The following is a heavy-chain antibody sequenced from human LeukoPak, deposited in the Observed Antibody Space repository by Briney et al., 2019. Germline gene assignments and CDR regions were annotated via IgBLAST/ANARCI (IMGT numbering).Heavy chain of an antibody. CDR3: ARGESPRYFDYY. Sequence: SETLSLTCTVSGGSISSGYYWGWIRQPPGKGLEWIGSIYHSGSTYYNPSLKSRVTISVDTSKNQFSLKLSSVTAADTAVYYCARGESPRYFDYYWGQGTLVTVSS. D-gene: IGHD3-9*01. V-gene: IGHV4-38-2*02. CDR1: GGSISSGYY. CDR2: IYHSGST. J-gene: IGHJ4*02.